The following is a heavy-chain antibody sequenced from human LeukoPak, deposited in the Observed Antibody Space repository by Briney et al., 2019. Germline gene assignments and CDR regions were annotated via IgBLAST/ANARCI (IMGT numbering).Heavy chain of an antibody. CDR2: IYSGGST. J-gene: IGHJ4*02. D-gene: IGHD6-6*01. Sequence: PGGCLRLSCAASVFTVSSNYMSWVRQAPGKGLEWVSVIYSGGSTYYADSVKGRFTISRDNSKNTLYLQMNSLRAEDTAVYYCAKNTQYSGYYDCWGQGTLVAVSS. V-gene: IGHV3-53*01. CDR3: AKNTQYSGYYDC. CDR1: VFTVSSNY.